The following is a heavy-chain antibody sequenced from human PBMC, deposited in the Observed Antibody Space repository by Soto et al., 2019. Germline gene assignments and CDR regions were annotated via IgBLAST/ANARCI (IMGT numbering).Heavy chain of an antibody. J-gene: IGHJ4*02. CDR3: ATEAEQWLVWTSMDY. D-gene: IGHD6-19*01. CDR1: GFTFDDYA. Sequence: GGSLRLSCAASGFTFDDYAMHWVRQAPGKGLEWVSGISWNSGSIGYADSVKGRFTISRDNTKNSLYLQMNSLRAEDTALSYCATEAEQWLVWTSMDYWGQGTLVTVSS. V-gene: IGHV3-9*01. CDR2: ISWNSGSI.